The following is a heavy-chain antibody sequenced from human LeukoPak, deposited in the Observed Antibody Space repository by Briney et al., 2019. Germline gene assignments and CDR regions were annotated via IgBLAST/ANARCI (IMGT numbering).Heavy chain of an antibody. Sequence: PWGCLRLSSVASAFTSSGSAVHWVGHSSGKGLVWGGYINKKDNLYATAYAESVKGRFTISRDDSKATAFLNIDSLKTEDTALYCCTRDRGTYNLFDPWGQGTLVTVSS. CDR1: AFTSSGSA. CDR3: TRDRGTYNLFDP. J-gene: IGHJ5*02. D-gene: IGHD2-15*01. CDR2: INKKDNLYAT. V-gene: IGHV3-73*01.